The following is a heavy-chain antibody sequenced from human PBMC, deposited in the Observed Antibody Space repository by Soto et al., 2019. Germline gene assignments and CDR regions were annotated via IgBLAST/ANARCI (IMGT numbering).Heavy chain of an antibody. V-gene: IGHV3-48*02. D-gene: IGHD3-22*01. CDR3: ATTRYYYDSSGYETFDY. CDR2: ISSSSSTI. J-gene: IGHJ4*02. CDR1: GFPFSSYR. Sequence: EVQLVESGGGLVQPGGSLRLSCAASGFPFSSYRMNWVRQAPGKGLEWVSYISSSSSTIYYADSVKGRFTISRDNAKNSLYLQMNSLRDEDTAVYYCATTRYYYDSSGYETFDYWGQGTLVTVSS.